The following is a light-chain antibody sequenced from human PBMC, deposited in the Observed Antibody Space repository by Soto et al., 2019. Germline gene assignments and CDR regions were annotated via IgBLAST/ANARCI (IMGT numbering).Light chain of an antibody. CDR2: GNN. V-gene: IGLV1-40*01. CDR3: QSYDNRLSASYV. J-gene: IGLJ1*01. Sequence: QSVLTQPPSVSGAPGQRVTISCTGSSSNIGAGFEVHWYQQLPGTAPKLLIYGNNNRPSGVPHRFSASKSGTSASLAITGLQAEDEADYYCQSYDNRLSASYVFGTGTKVTVL. CDR1: SSNIGAGFE.